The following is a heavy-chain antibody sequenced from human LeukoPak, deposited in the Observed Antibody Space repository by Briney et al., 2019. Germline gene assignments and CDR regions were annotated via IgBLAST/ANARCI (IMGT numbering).Heavy chain of an antibody. V-gene: IGHV4-4*07. CDR3: ARLIWFGSASDI. J-gene: IGHJ3*02. Sequence: PSETLSLTCTVAGGSISSYYWSWIRQPAGKGLEWIGRIYTSGSTNYNPSLKSRVTISVDTSKNQFSLKLSSVTAADTAVYYCARLIWFGSASDIWGQGTMVTVSS. D-gene: IGHD3-10*01. CDR2: IYTSGST. CDR1: GGSISSYY.